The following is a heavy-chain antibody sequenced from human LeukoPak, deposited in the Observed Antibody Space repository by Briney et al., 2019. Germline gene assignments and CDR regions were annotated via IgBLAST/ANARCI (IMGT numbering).Heavy chain of an antibody. CDR2: IYYSGST. V-gene: IGHV4-59*11. D-gene: IGHD5-12*01. CDR3: VRAVGPVGGYDSP. CDR1: GGSISSHY. J-gene: IGHJ5*02. Sequence: SETLSLTCTVSGGSISSHYWSWIRQPPGKGLEWIGYIYYSGSTNYNPSLKSRVTISVDTSKNQFSLKLSSVTAADTAVYYCVRAVGPVGGYDSPWGQGTLVTVSS.